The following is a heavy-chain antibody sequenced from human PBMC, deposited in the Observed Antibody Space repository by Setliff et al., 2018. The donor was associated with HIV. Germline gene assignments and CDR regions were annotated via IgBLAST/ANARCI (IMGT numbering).Heavy chain of an antibody. CDR2: IRHSNPYE. J-gene: IGHJ4*02. CDR3: ARGGDSSASDH. Sequence: GGSLRLSCAASGFTFSGYSMNWVRQAPGKGLEWVSTIRHSNPYEYYADSVKGRFTISRDNAKKSLYLQMNSLSAEDTAVYYCARGGDSSASDHWGQGTLVTVSS. V-gene: IGHV3-21*01. D-gene: IGHD6-19*01. CDR1: GFTFSGYS.